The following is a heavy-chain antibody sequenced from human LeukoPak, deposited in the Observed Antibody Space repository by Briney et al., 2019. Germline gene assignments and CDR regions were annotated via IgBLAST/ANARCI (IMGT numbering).Heavy chain of an antibody. D-gene: IGHD2/OR15-2a*01. CDR2: IASGGGADR. Sequence: PGGSLTLSCAASGFTFSSYVMNWVRQAPGKGLEWVSYIASGGGADRFYSESVKGRFTISRDNAKNSLYLHMNSLRAEDTGVYYCARIGTTTRGPAGLDVWGQGTTVTVSS. J-gene: IGHJ6*02. CDR1: GFTFSSYV. V-gene: IGHV3-48*03. CDR3: ARIGTTTRGPAGLDV.